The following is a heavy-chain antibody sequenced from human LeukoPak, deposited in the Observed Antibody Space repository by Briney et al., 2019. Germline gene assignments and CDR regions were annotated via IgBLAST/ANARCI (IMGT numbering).Heavy chain of an antibody. CDR1: GYTFTSYG. V-gene: IGHV1-18*01. J-gene: IGHJ6*04. CDR2: ISAYNGNT. CDR3: ARDNNIVVVPAAQGVQGMDV. Sequence: GASVKVSCKASGYTFTSYGISWVRQAPGQGLEWMGWISAYNGNTNYAQKLQGRVTMTTDTSTSTAYMELRSLRSDDTAVYYCARDNNIVVVPAAQGVQGMDVWGKGTTVTVSS. D-gene: IGHD2-2*01.